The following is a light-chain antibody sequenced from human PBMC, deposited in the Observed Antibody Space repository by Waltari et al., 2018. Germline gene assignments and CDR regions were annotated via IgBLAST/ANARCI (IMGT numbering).Light chain of an antibody. J-gene: IGLJ1*01. Sequence: SSELTQDPAVSVALGQTVRITCQGDSLRKYYATWYQQKPGQAPVLVIFGENKRPSGIPDRLSGSSSGNTASLTISGLQAEDEADYYCSSYTGEYVFGTGTKVTVL. CDR3: SSYTGEYV. V-gene: IGLV3-19*01. CDR2: GEN. CDR1: SLRKYY.